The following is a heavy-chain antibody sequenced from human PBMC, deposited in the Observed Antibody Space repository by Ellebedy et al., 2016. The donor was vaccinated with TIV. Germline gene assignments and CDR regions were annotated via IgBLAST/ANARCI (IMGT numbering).Heavy chain of an antibody. CDR3: AGGEAGSYGMDV. CDR1: GCTFTNYY. D-gene: IGHD3-16*01. Sequence: ASVKVSCKASGCTFTNYYMHWVRQAPGQGLEWMGWINPNSGGTNYAQKFQGRVTMTRDTSISTAYMELSSLRSEDTAVYYCAGGEAGSYGMDVWGQGTTVTVSS. J-gene: IGHJ6*02. CDR2: INPNSGGT. V-gene: IGHV1-2*02.